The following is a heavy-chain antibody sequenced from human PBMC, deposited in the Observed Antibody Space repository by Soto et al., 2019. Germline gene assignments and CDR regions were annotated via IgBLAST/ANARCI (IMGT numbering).Heavy chain of an antibody. J-gene: IGHJ6*02. CDR2: INPSGGST. Sequence: ASVKVSCKASGYTFTSYYMHWVRQAPGQGLEWMGIINPSGGSTSYAQKFQGRVTMTRDTSTSTAYMELRSLRSDDTAVYYCARGIMITFGGVIVPYYYYGMDVWVQGTTVTFS. CDR1: GYTFTSYY. D-gene: IGHD3-16*02. V-gene: IGHV1-46*01. CDR3: ARGIMITFGGVIVPYYYYGMDV.